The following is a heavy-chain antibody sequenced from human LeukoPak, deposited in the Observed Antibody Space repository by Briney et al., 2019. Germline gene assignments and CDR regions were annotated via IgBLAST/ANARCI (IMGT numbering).Heavy chain of an antibody. V-gene: IGHV1-2*02. CDR2: INVDSGDT. J-gene: IGHJ4*02. D-gene: IGHD5-24*01. CDR3: GRDAGDGYNPADY. Sequence: GASVKVSCKASGYTFTGHYMHWVRQAPGQGLEWVGWINVDSGDTSSAQKFQGRVTMTRDTSISTAYMKLSSLRSDDTAVYYCGRDAGDGYNPADYWGQGTLVTVSS. CDR1: GYTFTGHY.